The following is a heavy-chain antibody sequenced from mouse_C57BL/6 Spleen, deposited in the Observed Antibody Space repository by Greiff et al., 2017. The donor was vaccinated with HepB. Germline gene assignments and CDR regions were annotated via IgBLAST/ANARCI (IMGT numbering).Heavy chain of an antibody. CDR2: IRLKSDNYAT. CDR1: GFTFSNYW. Sequence: EVKVEESGGGLVQPGGSMKLSCVASGFTFSNYWMNWVRQSPEKGLEWVAQIRLKSDNYATHYAESVKGRFTISRDDSKSSVYLQMNNLRAEDTGIYYCTALYYGSSYVPHFDYWGQGTTLTVSS. CDR3: TALYYGSSYVPHFDY. V-gene: IGHV6-3*01. D-gene: IGHD1-1*01. J-gene: IGHJ2*01.